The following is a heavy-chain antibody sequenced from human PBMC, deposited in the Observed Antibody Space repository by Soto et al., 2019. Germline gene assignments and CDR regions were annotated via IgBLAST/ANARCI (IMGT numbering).Heavy chain of an antibody. CDR1: GFTFNSYG. CDR2: ISYDGSNK. CDR3: AKDLLGGNSRRYYYYGMDV. V-gene: IGHV3-30*18. Sequence: QVQLVESGGGVVQPGRSLRLSCAASGFTFNSYGMHWVRQAPGKGLEWVAVISYDGSNKYYADSVKGRFTISRDNSKNTLYLKLNSLRAEDTALYYCAKDLLGGNSRRYYYYGMDVWGQGTTVTVSS. D-gene: IGHD2-21*02. J-gene: IGHJ6*02.